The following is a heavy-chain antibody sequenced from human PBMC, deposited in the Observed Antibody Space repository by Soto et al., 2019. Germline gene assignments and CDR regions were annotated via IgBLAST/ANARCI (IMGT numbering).Heavy chain of an antibody. CDR1: GDSISSGGYY. D-gene: IGHD3-22*01. CDR2: IYYNGST. V-gene: IGHV4-31*03. Sequence: SETLSLTCTVSGDSISSGGYYWSWIRQHPGKGLEWIGYIYYNGSTYYGPSPKSRVTFSVDTSKFQFSLKLNSVTAADTAVYYCARGDSSGYFPFWGQGTLVTVSS. J-gene: IGHJ4*02. CDR3: ARGDSSGYFPF.